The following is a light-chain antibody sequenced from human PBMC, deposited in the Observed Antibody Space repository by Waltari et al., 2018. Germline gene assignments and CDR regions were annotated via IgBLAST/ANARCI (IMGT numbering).Light chain of an antibody. J-gene: IGLJ1*01. CDR2: EVT. V-gene: IGLV2-8*01. CDR1: SSDVGAYNY. CDR3: SSYAGNNNCV. Sequence: QSALTQPPSASVSPGQSVTISCTGTSSDVGAYNYVSWYQQYPGKAPTLMIYEVTKRPSGVPDRFSASKSGNTASLTVSGLQAEDEADYYCSSYAGNNNCVFGTGTKVTVL.